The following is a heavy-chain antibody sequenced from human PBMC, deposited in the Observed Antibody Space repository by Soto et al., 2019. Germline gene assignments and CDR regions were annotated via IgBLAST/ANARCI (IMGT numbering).Heavy chain of an antibody. CDR3: AKDPNGDYVGAFDS. CDR2: MHAIGGGT. D-gene: IGHD4-17*01. J-gene: IGHJ4*02. Sequence: EVQLLQSGGGLVQPGGSLRLSCAASPLTFSSFAFTWVRQAPGKGLEYVSSMHAIGGGTFYADSVMGRFIISRDNSKNTVYLQLTSLRVEDTAMYFCAKDPNGDYVGAFDSWGQGSLVTVSS. V-gene: IGHV3-23*01. CDR1: PLTFSSFA.